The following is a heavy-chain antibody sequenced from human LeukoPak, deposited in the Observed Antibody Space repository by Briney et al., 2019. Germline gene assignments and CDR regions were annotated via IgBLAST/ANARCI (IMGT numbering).Heavy chain of an antibody. CDR3: AKDGPGSSGWSYYFDY. CDR2: ISGSGGYT. V-gene: IGHV3-23*01. J-gene: IGHJ4*02. D-gene: IGHD6-19*01. Sequence: GGSLRLSCAASGFTFSSYAMSWVRQAPGKGLEWVSAISGSGGYTYYADSVKGRFTISRDNSKSTLYLQMNSLRAEDTAVYYCAKDGPGSSGWSYYFDYWGQGTLVTVSS. CDR1: GFTFSSYA.